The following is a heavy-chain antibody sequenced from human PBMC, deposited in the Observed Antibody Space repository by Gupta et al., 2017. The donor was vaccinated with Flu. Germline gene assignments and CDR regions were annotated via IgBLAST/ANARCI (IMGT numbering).Heavy chain of an antibody. J-gene: IGHJ4*02. Sequence: EVQMVESGGGLVKPGGSLRLSCTASGFIFIDYTMHWVRQVPGKGLEWVASITGSSTYTYYADSVRGRFTISRDNARNSLFLQMTSLRADDTAMFYCARGAASATVDYWGQGTLVTVSS. V-gene: IGHV3-21*06. CDR3: ARGAASATVDY. CDR1: GFIFIDYT. CDR2: ITGSSTYT. D-gene: IGHD2-15*01.